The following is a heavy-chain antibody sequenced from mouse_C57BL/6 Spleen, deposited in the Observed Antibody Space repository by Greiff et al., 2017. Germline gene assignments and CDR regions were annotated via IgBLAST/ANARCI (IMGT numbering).Heavy chain of an antibody. CDR3: AIPTAQVSAWFAY. CDR1: GYTFTSYW. Sequence: VQLQQSGAELVKPGASVKVSCKASGYTFTSYWMHWVKQRPGQGLEWIGRIHPSDSDTNYNQKFKGKATLTVDKSSSTAYMQLSSLTSEDSAVYYCAIPTAQVSAWFAYWGQGTLVTVSA. D-gene: IGHD3-2*02. CDR2: IHPSDSDT. V-gene: IGHV1-74*01. J-gene: IGHJ3*01.